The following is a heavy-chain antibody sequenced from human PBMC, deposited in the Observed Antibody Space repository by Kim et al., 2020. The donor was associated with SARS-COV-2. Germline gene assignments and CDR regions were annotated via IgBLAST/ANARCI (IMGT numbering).Heavy chain of an antibody. Sequence: SETLSLTCAVYGGSFSGYYWSWIRQPPGKGLEWIGEINHSGSTNYNPSLKSRVTISVDTSKNQFSLKLSSVTAADTAVYYCARGVVWGRQYQLPDHHFD. CDR3: ARGVVWGRQYQLPDHHFD. D-gene: IGHD2-2*01. J-gene: IGHJ4*01. CDR1: GGSFSGYY. CDR2: INHSGST. V-gene: IGHV4-34*01.